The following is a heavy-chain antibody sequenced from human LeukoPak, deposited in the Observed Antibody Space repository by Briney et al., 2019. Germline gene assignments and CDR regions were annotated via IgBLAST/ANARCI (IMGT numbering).Heavy chain of an antibody. CDR2: IYPGESDT. CDR3: ARLLVESEMATRRGPVGAFDI. CDR1: GYSFTSYW. D-gene: IGHD5-24*01. V-gene: IGHV5-51*01. J-gene: IGHJ3*02. Sequence: GESLKISCKGSGYSFTSYWIGSVRQMPGKGLEWMGIIYPGESDTRYSPSFQGQVTISADKSISTAYLQWSSLKASDTAMYYCARLLVESEMATRRGPVGAFDIWGQGTMVPVSS.